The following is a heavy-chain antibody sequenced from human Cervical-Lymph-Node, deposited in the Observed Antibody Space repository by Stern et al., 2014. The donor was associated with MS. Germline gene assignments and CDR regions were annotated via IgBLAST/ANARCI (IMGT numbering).Heavy chain of an antibody. CDR1: GGTFTSYA. J-gene: IGHJ2*01. CDR2: IIPMFGTI. Sequence: QVQLVQSGAELKTPGSSVRISCKASGGTFTSYAINWVRQAPGQGPEWMGGIIPMFGTIHYAQTFQGRVTISADESTGTAYMELTGLTSEDTAVFYCARDGRGNFFYFDLWGRGTLVTVSS. D-gene: IGHD4-23*01. CDR3: ARDGRGNFFYFDL. V-gene: IGHV1-69*01.